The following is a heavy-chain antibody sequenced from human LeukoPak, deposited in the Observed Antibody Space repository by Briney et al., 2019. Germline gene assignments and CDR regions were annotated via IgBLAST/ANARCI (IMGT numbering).Heavy chain of an antibody. CDR2: IYGSSRT. J-gene: IGHJ4*02. CDR1: GFIVSSNY. CDR3: AKDNIVATPREAGFDY. V-gene: IGHV3-66*01. Sequence: GGSLRLSCAGSGFIVSSNYMSWVRQAAGKGLEWVSVIYGSSRTYYADSVKGRFTISRDNSKNTLYLQMNSLRAEDTAVYYCAKDNIVATPREAGFDYWGQGTLVTVSS. D-gene: IGHD5-12*01.